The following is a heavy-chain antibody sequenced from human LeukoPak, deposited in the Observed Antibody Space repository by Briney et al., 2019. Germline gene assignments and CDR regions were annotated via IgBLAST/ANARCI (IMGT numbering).Heavy chain of an antibody. D-gene: IGHD2-2*02. V-gene: IGHV1-2*02. CDR2: INPNSGGT. CDR1: GYTFTGYY. CDR3: ARQCSSTSCYSGQNDY. Sequence: GASVKVSCKASGYTFTGYYMHWVRQAPGQELEWRGWINPNSGGTNYAQKFQGRVTMTRDTSISTAYRELSRLRSDDTAVYYCARQCSSTSCYSGQNDYWGQGTLVTVSS. J-gene: IGHJ4*02.